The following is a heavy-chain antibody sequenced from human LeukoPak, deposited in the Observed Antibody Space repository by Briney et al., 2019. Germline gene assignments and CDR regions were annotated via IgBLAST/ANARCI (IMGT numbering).Heavy chain of an antibody. CDR1: GGSISSGNYY. V-gene: IGHV4-61*02. Sequence: PSQTLSLTCTVSGGSISSGNYYWSWIRQPAGTGLEWIGRIYTSGSTNYNPSLKSRVTISVDTSKNQFSLKLSSVTAADTAVYYCARGTLGLGLIFAFDIWGQGTMVTVSS. D-gene: IGHD5-18*01. CDR2: IYTSGST. J-gene: IGHJ3*02. CDR3: ARGTLGLGLIFAFDI.